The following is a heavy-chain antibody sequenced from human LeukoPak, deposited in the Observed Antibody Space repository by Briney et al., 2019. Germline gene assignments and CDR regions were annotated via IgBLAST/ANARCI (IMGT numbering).Heavy chain of an antibody. CDR3: ARLGGTEGYYFDY. J-gene: IGHJ4*02. V-gene: IGHV4-59*12. Sequence: SETLFLTCTVSGGSISSYYWSWIRQPPGKGLEWIGYIYYSGSTNYNPSLKRRVTISVDTSKNQFSLKLSSVTAADTAVYYCARLGGTEGYYFDYWGQGTLVTVSS. D-gene: IGHD2-8*02. CDR1: GGSISSYY. CDR2: IYYSGST.